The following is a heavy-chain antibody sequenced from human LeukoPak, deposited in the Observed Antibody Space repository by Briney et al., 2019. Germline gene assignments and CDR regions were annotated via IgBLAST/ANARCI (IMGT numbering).Heavy chain of an antibody. CDR1: GGSFSGYY. CDR3: ARGFPGGSRSYLRPKYFQH. D-gene: IGHD3-10*01. J-gene: IGHJ1*01. V-gene: IGHV4-34*01. CDR2: INHSGST. Sequence: PSETLSLTCAVYGGSFSGYYWSWIRQPPGKGLEWIGEINHSGSTNYNPSLKSRVTISVDTSKNQFSLKLSSVTAADTAVYYCARGFPGGSRSYLRPKYFQHWGQGTLVTVSS.